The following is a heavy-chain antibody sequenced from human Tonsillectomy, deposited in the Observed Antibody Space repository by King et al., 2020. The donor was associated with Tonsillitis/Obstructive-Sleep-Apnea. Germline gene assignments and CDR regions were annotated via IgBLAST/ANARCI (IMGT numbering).Heavy chain of an antibody. CDR2: ISGSGGST. Sequence: VQLVESGGGLVQPGGSLRLSCAASGFTFSSYSMNWVRQVPGKGLEWVSGISGSGGSTYSADSVKGRFAISRDNPKNTLYLQMNSLRAEDTAVYYCANSRGVTTAPIDYWGQGTLVTVSS. J-gene: IGHJ4*02. CDR3: ANSRGVTTAPIDY. CDR1: GFTFSSYS. D-gene: IGHD3-10*01. V-gene: IGHV3-23*04.